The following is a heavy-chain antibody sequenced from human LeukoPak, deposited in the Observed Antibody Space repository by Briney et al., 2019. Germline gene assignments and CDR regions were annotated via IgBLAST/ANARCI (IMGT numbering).Heavy chain of an antibody. CDR2: IWYDGSNK. D-gene: IGHD4-23*01. V-gene: IGHV3-33*01. Sequence: PGRSLRLSCAASGFTFGSSGMHWVRQAPGKGPEWVAVIWYDGSNKYYAHSVKGRFTIPRDNSKNTLYLQMNSLRAEDTALYYCARDPSAGGGNYLENWGQGTLVTVSS. J-gene: IGHJ4*02. CDR3: ARDPSAGGGNYLEN. CDR1: GFTFGSSG.